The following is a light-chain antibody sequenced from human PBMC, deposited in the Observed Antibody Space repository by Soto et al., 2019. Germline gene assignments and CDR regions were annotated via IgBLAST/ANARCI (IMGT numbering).Light chain of an antibody. CDR2: DAS. CDR1: QSVSSY. V-gene: IGKV3-11*01. J-gene: IGKJ2*01. Sequence: EIVLTQSPATLSLSPGERATLSCRASQSVSSYLAWYQQKPGQAPRLLIYDASNRATGIPARFSGSGSGTDFTLTISSLEREDFEVYYCQQRSNWPPYTFGQGTKLEIK. CDR3: QQRSNWPPYT.